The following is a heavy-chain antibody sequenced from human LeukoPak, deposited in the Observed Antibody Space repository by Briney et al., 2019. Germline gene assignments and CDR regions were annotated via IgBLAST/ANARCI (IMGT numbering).Heavy chain of an antibody. CDR3: ARLAVPPDELGFDP. Sequence: SQSLSLTYTVSSGSVSSGGYYWGWIRQHPGKGLELIGYIYYSASTYYNPSLKSRVTISVDTSKNQFFLKLSSVTAADTAVYYCARLAVPPDELGFDPWGQGTLVTVSS. D-gene: IGHD1-1*01. CDR1: SGSVSSGGYY. J-gene: IGHJ5*02. CDR2: IYYSAST. V-gene: IGHV4-31*03.